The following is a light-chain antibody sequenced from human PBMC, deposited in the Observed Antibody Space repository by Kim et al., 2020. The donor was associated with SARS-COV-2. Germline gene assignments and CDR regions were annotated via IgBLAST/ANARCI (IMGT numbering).Light chain of an antibody. CDR2: DVS. CDR1: SSDVGGYTY. V-gene: IGLV2-14*03. Sequence: SSLPPPPSFSGSPGQSITISCPGTSSDVGGYTYVSWYQHHPGKAPKLMINDVSNRPSGVCNRFAGSKSGNTASVTISGLHAEDGGDYYCSSYTSSSPLVFGGGTQLTVL. J-gene: IGLJ2*01. CDR3: SSYTSSSPLV.